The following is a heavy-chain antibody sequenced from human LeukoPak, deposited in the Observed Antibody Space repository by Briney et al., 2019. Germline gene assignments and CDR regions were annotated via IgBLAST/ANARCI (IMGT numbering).Heavy chain of an antibody. CDR1: GYTFTGYY. V-gene: IGHV1-2*02. CDR3: ARDFYQLLSSYYYYYGMDV. CDR2: INPNSGGT. D-gene: IGHD2-2*01. Sequence: ASVKVSCKASGYTFTGYYMHWVRQAPGQGLEWMGWINPNSGGTNYAQKFQGRVTMTRDTSISTAYMELSRLRSDDTAVYYCARDFYQLLSSYYYYYGMDVWGQGTTVTVSS. J-gene: IGHJ6*02.